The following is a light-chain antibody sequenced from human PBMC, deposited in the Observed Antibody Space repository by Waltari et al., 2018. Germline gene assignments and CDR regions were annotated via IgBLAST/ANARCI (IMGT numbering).Light chain of an antibody. CDR3: SSHTTRSLLGV. CDR1: SHDVDDFNY. CDR2: DVT. Sequence: QSVLTQPASVSGSPGPSIPLSCTGSSHDVDDFNYVAWYQQHPDKAPKLILFDVTTRASGVSSRFSGSKSANTASLTISGLQAEDEAFYYCSSHTTRSLLGVFGGGTKLTVL. V-gene: IGLV2-14*03. J-gene: IGLJ3*02.